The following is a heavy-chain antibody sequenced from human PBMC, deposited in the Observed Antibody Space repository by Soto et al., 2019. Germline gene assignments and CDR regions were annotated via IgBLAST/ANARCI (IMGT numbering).Heavy chain of an antibody. Sequence: ASVKVSCKASGGTFSSYAISWVRQAPGQGLEWMGGIIPIFGTANYAQKFQGRVTITADESTSTAYMELSSLRSEDTAVYYCARDERRGFLEWSIQDGMDVWGQGTTVTVSS. D-gene: IGHD3-3*01. V-gene: IGHV1-69*13. J-gene: IGHJ6*02. CDR2: IIPIFGTA. CDR3: ARDERRGFLEWSIQDGMDV. CDR1: GGTFSSYA.